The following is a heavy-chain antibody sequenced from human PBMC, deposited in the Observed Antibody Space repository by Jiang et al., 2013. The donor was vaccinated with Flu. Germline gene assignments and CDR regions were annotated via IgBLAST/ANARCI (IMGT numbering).Heavy chain of an antibody. CDR2: INHSGST. CDR3: ATQGSPGGDY. Sequence: SLTCAVYGGVLQWLLLELDPPAPRKGLEWIGEINHSGSTNYNPSLKSRVTISVDTSKNQFSLKLSSVTAADTAVYYCATQGSPGGDYWGQGTLVTVSS. CDR1: GGVLQWLL. D-gene: IGHD3-16*01. J-gene: IGHJ4*02. V-gene: IGHV4-34*01.